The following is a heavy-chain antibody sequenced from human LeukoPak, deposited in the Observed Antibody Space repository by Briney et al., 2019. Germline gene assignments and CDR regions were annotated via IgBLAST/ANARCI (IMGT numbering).Heavy chain of an antibody. D-gene: IGHD6-13*01. CDR1: GYTFTGYY. CDR2: INPNSGGT. Sequence: ASVKVSCKASGYTFTGYYLHWVRQAPGQGLEWMGWINPNSGGTNYEQKFQGRVTTTRDTSISKAYMELSSLRSDDTAVYCLAREMTYSSSWPDYFDYWGQGTLVTVSS. CDR3: AREMTYSSSWPDYFDY. V-gene: IGHV1-2*02. J-gene: IGHJ4*02.